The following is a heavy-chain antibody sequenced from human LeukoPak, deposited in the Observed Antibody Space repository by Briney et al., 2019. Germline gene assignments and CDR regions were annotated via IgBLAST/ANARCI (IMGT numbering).Heavy chain of an antibody. Sequence: PSETLSLTCAVYGGSFSGCYWSWIRQPPGKGLEWIGEINHSGSTNYNPSLKSRVTISVDTSKNQFSLKLSSVTAADTAVYYCARGAVATINDYWGQGTLVTVSS. CDR1: GGSFSGCY. J-gene: IGHJ4*02. CDR3: ARGAVATINDY. V-gene: IGHV4-34*01. D-gene: IGHD5-12*01. CDR2: INHSGST.